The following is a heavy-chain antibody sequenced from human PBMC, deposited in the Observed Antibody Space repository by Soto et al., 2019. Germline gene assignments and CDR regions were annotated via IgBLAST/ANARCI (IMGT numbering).Heavy chain of an antibody. CDR3: ARRTDYGDYFDY. Sequence: SETLSLTCTVSGGSISSYYWSWIRQPPGKGLEWIGYIYYSGSTNYNPSLKSRVTISVDTSKSQFSLKLSSVTAADTAVYYCARRTDYGDYFDYWGQGTLVTVSS. D-gene: IGHD4-17*01. CDR1: GGSISSYY. J-gene: IGHJ4*02. CDR2: IYYSGST. V-gene: IGHV4-59*01.